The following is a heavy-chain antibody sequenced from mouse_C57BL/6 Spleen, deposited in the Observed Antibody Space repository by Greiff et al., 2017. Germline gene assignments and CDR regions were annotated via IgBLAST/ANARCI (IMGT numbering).Heavy chain of an antibody. J-gene: IGHJ2*01. D-gene: IGHD2-4*01. CDR3: ARLNDYDYVDY. V-gene: IGHV1-82*01. Sequence: LEESGPELVKPGASVKISCKASGYAFSSSWMNWVKQRPGKGLEWIGRIYPGDGDTNYNGKFKGKATLTADKSSSTAYMQLSSLTSEDSAVYFCARLNDYDYVDYWGQGTTLTVSS. CDR1: GYAFSSSW. CDR2: IYPGDGDT.